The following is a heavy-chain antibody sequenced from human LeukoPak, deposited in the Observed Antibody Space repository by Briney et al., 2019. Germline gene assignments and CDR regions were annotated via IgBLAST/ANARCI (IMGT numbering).Heavy chain of an antibody. D-gene: IGHD4-17*01. V-gene: IGHV3-48*01. CDR2: ISSSSSTI. J-gene: IGHJ3*02. CDR3: ARDDYGNAFDI. CDR1: GFTFSSYS. Sequence: PGGSLRLSCAASGFTFSSYSMNWVRQAPGKGLEWVSYISSSSSTIYYADSVKGRSTISRDNAKNSLYLQMNSLRAEDTAVYYCARDDYGNAFDIWGQGTMVTVSS.